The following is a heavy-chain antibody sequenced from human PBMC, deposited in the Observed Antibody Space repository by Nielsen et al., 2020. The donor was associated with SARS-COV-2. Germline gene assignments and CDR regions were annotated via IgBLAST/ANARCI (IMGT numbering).Heavy chain of an antibody. J-gene: IGHJ4*02. V-gene: IGHV3-74*01. Sequence: GGSLRLSCAASGFTFSSYWMHWVRQAPGKGLVWVSRINSDGSSTSYADSVKGRFTISRDNAKNTLYLQMNSLRAEDTAVYYCASFPPRGPNDYWGQGTLVTVSS. CDR1: GFTFSSYW. CDR3: ASFPPRGPNDY. D-gene: IGHD3-10*01. CDR2: INSDGSST.